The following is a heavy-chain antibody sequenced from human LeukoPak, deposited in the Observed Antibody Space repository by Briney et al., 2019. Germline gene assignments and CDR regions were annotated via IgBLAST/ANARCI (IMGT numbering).Heavy chain of an antibody. Sequence: GRSLRLSCAASGFTFSSYGMHWVRQAPGKGLEWVALIWYDGSDKYYADSVKGRFTISRDNSKNTLHLQMNSLRAEDTAVYYCARGRVVIPEGPDYWGQGTLVTVSS. D-gene: IGHD3-10*01. CDR2: IWYDGSDK. CDR1: GFTFSSYG. J-gene: IGHJ4*02. CDR3: ARGRVVIPEGPDY. V-gene: IGHV3-33*01.